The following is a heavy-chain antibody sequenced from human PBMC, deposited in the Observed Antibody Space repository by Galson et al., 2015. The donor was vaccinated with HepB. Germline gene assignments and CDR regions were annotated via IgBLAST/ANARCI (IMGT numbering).Heavy chain of an antibody. J-gene: IGHJ6*02. D-gene: IGHD3-9*01. CDR2: ISPYNGNT. Sequence: SVKVSCKASAYTFINYGISWVRQAPGQGPEWMGWISPYNGNTNYAQKFQGRDTMTTEISTSTAYMELRSLKPDDTGVYYCARVTVYYGISTRSVGYGMDVWGQGTTVTVSS. CDR1: AYTFINYG. V-gene: IGHV1-18*01. CDR3: ARVTVYYGISTRSVGYGMDV.